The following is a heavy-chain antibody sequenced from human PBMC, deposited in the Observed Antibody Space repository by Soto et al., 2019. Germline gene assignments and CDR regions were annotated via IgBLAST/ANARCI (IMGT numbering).Heavy chain of an antibody. CDR3: ARTPREYSGYEYYFDY. V-gene: IGHV1-69*02. Sequence: GASVKVSCKASGGTFSSYTISWVRQAPGQGLEWMGRIIPILGIANYAQKFQGRVTITADKSTSTAYMELSSLRSEDTAVYYCARTPREYSGYEYYFDYWGQGTTVTVSS. J-gene: IGHJ4*02. CDR1: GGTFSSYT. CDR2: IIPILGIA. D-gene: IGHD5-12*01.